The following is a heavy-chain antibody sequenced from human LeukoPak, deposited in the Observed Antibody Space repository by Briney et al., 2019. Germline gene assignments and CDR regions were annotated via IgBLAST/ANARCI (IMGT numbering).Heavy chain of an antibody. CDR2: ISAYNGNT. CDR1: GYTFTSYG. CDR3: ARATITMVRGVSGFDY. Sequence: ASVKVSCKASGYTFTSYGISWVRQAPGQGLEWMGWISAYNGNTNYAQKLQGRVTMTTDTSTSTAYMELRSLRSDDTAVYYCARATITMVRGVSGFDYWGQGTLVTVSS. D-gene: IGHD3-10*01. J-gene: IGHJ4*02. V-gene: IGHV1-18*01.